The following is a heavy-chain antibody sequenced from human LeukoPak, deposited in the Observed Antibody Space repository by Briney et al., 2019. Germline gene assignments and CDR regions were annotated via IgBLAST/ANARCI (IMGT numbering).Heavy chain of an antibody. CDR1: GGSFSGYY. CDR3: ARGRGSILTGYSYFDY. Sequence: PSETLSLTCAVYGGSFSGYYWSWIRQPPGKGLEWIGEINHSGSTNYNPSLKSRVTISVDTSKNQFSLKLSSVTAADTAVYYCARGRGSILTGYSYFDYWGQGTLVTVSS. J-gene: IGHJ4*02. CDR2: INHSGST. D-gene: IGHD3-9*01. V-gene: IGHV4-34*01.